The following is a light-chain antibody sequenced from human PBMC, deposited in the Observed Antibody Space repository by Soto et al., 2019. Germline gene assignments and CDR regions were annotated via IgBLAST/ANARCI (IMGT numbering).Light chain of an antibody. J-gene: IGKJ1*01. Sequence: EIVLTQSPGSLYLSPGQRATLSCRAMQSVDTTFFAWYQKKPGQAPRLLIYGASKRATGIPDRFSGSGSGTDFTLISSRREPEDFAVYYCQQYMSSVTFGQGTKVEIK. V-gene: IGKV3-20*01. CDR3: QQYMSSVT. CDR2: GAS. CDR1: QSVDTTF.